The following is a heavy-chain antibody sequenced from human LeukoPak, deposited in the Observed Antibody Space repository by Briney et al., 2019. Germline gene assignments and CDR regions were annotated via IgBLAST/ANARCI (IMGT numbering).Heavy chain of an antibody. CDR1: GFTFSNAW. D-gene: IGHD3-22*01. V-gene: IGHV3-7*01. J-gene: IGHJ4*02. CDR2: IDQNGANI. Sequence: GGSLRLSCAASGFTFSNAWMNWVRQAPGKGLEWVAIIDQNGANIGYGDSVKGRFTVSRDNAQNSLYLQMNSLRAEDTAVYYCASQSGGYYYDSSGLDYWGQGTLVTVSS. CDR3: ASQSGGYYYDSSGLDY.